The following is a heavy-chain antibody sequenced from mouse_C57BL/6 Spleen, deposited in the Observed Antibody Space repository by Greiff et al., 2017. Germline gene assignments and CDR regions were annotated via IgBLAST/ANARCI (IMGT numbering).Heavy chain of an antibody. Sequence: QVQLQQPGAELVKPGASVKMSCKASGYTFTSYWITWVKQRPGQGLEWIGDIYPGSGSTNYNEKFKSKATLTVDTSSSTAYMQLSSLTSEDSAVYYCAREFPYYYGSSYDYWGQGTTLTVSS. D-gene: IGHD1-1*01. CDR3: AREFPYYYGSSYDY. CDR1: GYTFTSYW. V-gene: IGHV1-55*01. CDR2: IYPGSGST. J-gene: IGHJ2*01.